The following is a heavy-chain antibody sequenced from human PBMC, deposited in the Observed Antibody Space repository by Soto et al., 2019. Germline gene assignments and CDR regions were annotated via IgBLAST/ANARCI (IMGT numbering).Heavy chain of an antibody. J-gene: IGHJ4*02. CDR1: GYAFTTYG. CDR3: ARGRYGDY. Sequence: QVHLVQSGAEVKKPGASVKVSCKGSGYAFTTYGITWVRQAPGQGLEWMGWISAHNGNTNYAQKLQGRVTVTRDTSTSTAYMELRSLGSDDTAVYYCARGRYGDYWGQGALVTVPS. V-gene: IGHV1-18*01. CDR2: ISAHNGNT. D-gene: IGHD1-1*01.